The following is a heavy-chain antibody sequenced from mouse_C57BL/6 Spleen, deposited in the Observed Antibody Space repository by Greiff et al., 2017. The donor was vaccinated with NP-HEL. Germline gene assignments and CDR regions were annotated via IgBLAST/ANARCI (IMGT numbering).Heavy chain of an antibody. J-gene: IGHJ3*01. CDR3: ARSRCYYGTPAWFAY. CDR1: GYTFTSYW. Sequence: VQLQQSGAELVKPGASVKMSCKASGYTFTSYWITWVKQRPGQGLEWIGDIYPGSGSTNYNEKFKSKATLTVDTSSSTAYMQLSSLTSEDAAVDSCARSRCYYGTPAWFAYWGQGTLVTVSA. D-gene: IGHD1-1*01. CDR2: IYPGSGST. V-gene: IGHV1-55*01.